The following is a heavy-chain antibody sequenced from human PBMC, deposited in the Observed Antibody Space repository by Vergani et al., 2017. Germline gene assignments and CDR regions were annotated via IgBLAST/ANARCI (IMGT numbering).Heavy chain of an antibody. CDR3: ASDTLDILTGYSDFDI. J-gene: IGHJ3*02. D-gene: IGHD3-9*01. Sequence: QVQLQESGPGLVKPSETLSLTCTVSGGSISSYYWSWIRQPPGKGLEWIGYIYYSGSTNYNPSLKSRVTISVDTSKNQFSLKLSSVTAADTAVYYCASDTLDILTGYSDFDIWGQGTMVTVSS. CDR1: GGSISSYY. V-gene: IGHV4-59*01. CDR2: IYYSGST.